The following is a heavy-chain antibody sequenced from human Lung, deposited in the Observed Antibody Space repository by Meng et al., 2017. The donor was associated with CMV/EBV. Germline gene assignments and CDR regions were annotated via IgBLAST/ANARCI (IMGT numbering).Heavy chain of an antibody. D-gene: IGHD6-19*01. CDR1: GYSFGGFY. V-gene: IGHV1-2*06. Sequence: SCQASGYSFGGFYLRWARQAPGHGLEWLGRVNPISDDTHLAQKFEGRITVTRGATINTAFMELTRLRPDDTAVYYCAKSSDNGWSSWGPGTLVTVSS. CDR2: VNPISDDT. J-gene: IGHJ4*01. CDR3: AKSSDNGWSS.